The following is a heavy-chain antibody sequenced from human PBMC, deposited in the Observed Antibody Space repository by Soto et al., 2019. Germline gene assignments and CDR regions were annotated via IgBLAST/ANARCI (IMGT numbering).Heavy chain of an antibody. Sequence: QVQLVESGGGVVQPGRSLRLSCAASGFTFSSYGMHWVRQAPGKGLEWVAVISYDGSYKYYADSVKGRFTIARDNSKSTRYLQMNSLRAEDTAVYYCAKWNGGFDYWGQGTLVTVSS. V-gene: IGHV3-30*18. CDR3: AKWNGGFDY. CDR1: GFTFSSYG. J-gene: IGHJ4*02. CDR2: ISYDGSYK. D-gene: IGHD3-16*01.